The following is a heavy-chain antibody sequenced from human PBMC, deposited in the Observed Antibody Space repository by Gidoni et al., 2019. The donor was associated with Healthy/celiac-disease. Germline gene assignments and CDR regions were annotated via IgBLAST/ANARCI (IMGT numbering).Heavy chain of an antibody. D-gene: IGHD6-19*01. J-gene: IGHJ6*02. CDR3: AKDVSSGWAWFHYGMDV. Sequence: EVQLVESGGGLVQPGRSLRLSCAASGFTFDDYAMHWVRQAPGKGLEWVSGISWNRGSIGYADSVKGRFTISRDNAKNSLYLQMNSLRAEDTALYYCAKDVSSGWAWFHYGMDVWGQGTTVTVSS. V-gene: IGHV3-9*01. CDR1: GFTFDDYA. CDR2: ISWNRGSI.